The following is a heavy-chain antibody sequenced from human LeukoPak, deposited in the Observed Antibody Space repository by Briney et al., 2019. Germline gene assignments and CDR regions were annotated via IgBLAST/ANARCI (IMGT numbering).Heavy chain of an antibody. V-gene: IGHV3-15*01. CDR1: GFTFRNAW. Sequence: GGPLSLPCAASGFTFRNAWLTWVRQPPGKGLEWVGRIKSKTDGGTTDYAAPVKGRFTISRDDSKNTLYLQMNSLKTEDTAVYYCTTLLWFGELGDYWGQGTLVTVSS. D-gene: IGHD3-10*01. J-gene: IGHJ4*02. CDR3: TTLLWFGELGDY. CDR2: IKSKTDGGTT.